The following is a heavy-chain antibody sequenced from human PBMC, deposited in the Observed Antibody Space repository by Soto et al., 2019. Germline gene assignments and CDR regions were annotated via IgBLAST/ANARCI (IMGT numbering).Heavy chain of an antibody. CDR1: GFTFSSYA. CDR3: AISFLSFDVYGDYDGGYYYYYMDV. CDR2: ISGSGGST. D-gene: IGHD4-17*01. V-gene: IGHV3-23*01. Sequence: GGSLRLSCAASGFTFSSYAMSWVRQAPGKGLERVSAISGSGGSTYYADSVKSRFTISRDNSKNTLYLKMNSLRAEDTAEYYYAISFLSFDVYGDYDGGYYYYYMDVWGKGTTVTVSS. J-gene: IGHJ6*03.